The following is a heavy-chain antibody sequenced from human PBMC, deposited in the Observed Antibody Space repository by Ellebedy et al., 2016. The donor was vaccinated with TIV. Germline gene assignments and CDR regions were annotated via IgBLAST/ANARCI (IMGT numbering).Heavy chain of an antibody. D-gene: IGHD5-18*01. V-gene: IGHV4-39*07. CDR2: IYYSGST. CDR3: ASSMDTAMVRTGGY. CDR1: GGSISSSSYY. J-gene: IGHJ4*02. Sequence: SETLSLTXTVSGGSISSSSYYWGWIRQPPGKGLEWIGSIYYSGSTYYNPSLKSRVTISVDTSKNQFSLKLSSVTAADTAVYYCASSMDTAMVRTGGYWGQGTLVTVSS.